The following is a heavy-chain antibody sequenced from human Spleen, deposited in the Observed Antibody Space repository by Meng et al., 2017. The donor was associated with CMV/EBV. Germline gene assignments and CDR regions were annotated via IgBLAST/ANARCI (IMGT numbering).Heavy chain of an antibody. CDR3: ARAFYDSGTYGYYYYGMDV. CDR2: IIPPVSKT. D-gene: IGHD3-22*01. J-gene: IGHJ6*02. Sequence: SVKVSCKASGYTFTGYYMHWVRQAPGQGLEWMGGIIPPVSKTQYPQRFQGRVTITADKSTSTACMELSSLRSEDTAVYYCARAFYDSGTYGYYYYGMDVWGQGTAVTVSS. V-gene: IGHV1-69*10. CDR1: GYTFTGYY.